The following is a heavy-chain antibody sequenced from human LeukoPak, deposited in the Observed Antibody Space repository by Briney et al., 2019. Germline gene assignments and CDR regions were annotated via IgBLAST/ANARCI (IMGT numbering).Heavy chain of an antibody. J-gene: IGHJ5*02. D-gene: IGHD4-17*01. CDR2: ISSSSSYI. Sequence: GGSLRLSCAASGFTFSSYSMNWVRQAPGKGLEWVSSISSSSSYIYYADSVKGRFTISRDNAKNSLYLQMNSLRAEDTAVYYCARHTFTVTTWGDWFDPWGQGTLVTVSS. CDR3: ARHTFTVTTWGDWFDP. CDR1: GFTFSSYS. V-gene: IGHV3-21*01.